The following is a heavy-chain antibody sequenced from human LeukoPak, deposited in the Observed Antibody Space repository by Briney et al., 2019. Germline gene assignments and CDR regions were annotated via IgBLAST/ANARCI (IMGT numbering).Heavy chain of an antibody. CDR3: ARGAQGSYYYYYYMDV. J-gene: IGHJ6*03. V-gene: IGHV4-34*01. Sequence: SETLSLTCAVYGGSFSGYYWSWIRQPLGKGLEWIGEINHSGSTNYNPSLKSRVTISVDTSKNQFSLKLSSVTAADTAVYYCARGAQGSYYYYYYMDVWGKGTTVTVSS. CDR2: INHSGST. CDR1: GGSFSGYY.